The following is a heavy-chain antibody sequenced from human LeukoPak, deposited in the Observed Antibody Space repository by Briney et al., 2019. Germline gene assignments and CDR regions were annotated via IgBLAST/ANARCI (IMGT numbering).Heavy chain of an antibody. Sequence: PGGSLRLSCAASGFTFSSYWMSWVRQAPGKGLEWVANIKQDGSEKYYVDSVKGRFTISRDNAKNSLYLQMNSLRAEDTAVYYCATQATYYDILTGYFPNEYFQHWGQGTLVTVSS. J-gene: IGHJ1*01. D-gene: IGHD3-9*01. CDR2: IKQDGSEK. V-gene: IGHV3-7*01. CDR3: ATQATYYDILTGYFPNEYFQH. CDR1: GFTFSSYW.